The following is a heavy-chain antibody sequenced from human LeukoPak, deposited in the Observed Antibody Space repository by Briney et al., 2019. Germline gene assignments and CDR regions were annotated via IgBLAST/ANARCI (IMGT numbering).Heavy chain of an antibody. Sequence: GGSLRLSCAASGFTVSSYEMNWVRQAPGKGLEWVSYISSSGSTIYYADSVKGRFTISRDNAKNSLYLQMNSLRAEDTAVYYCAKSGYEGNDYWGQGTLVTVSS. CDR2: ISSSGSTI. CDR1: GFTVSSYE. J-gene: IGHJ4*02. CDR3: AKSGYEGNDY. D-gene: IGHD5-12*01. V-gene: IGHV3-48*03.